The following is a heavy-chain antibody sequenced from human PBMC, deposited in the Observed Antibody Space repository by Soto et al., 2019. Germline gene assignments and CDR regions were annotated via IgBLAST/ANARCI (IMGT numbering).Heavy chain of an antibody. CDR3: ARFTTGTTLGRFFDY. CDR2: ISSSSSYI. D-gene: IGHD1-1*01. Sequence: VGSLRLSCAASGFTFSSYSMNWVRQAPGKGLEWVSSISSSSSYIYYADSVKGRFTISRDNAKNSLYLQMNSLRAEDTAVYYCARFTTGTTLGRFFDYWGQGTLVTVSS. J-gene: IGHJ4*02. CDR1: GFTFSSYS. V-gene: IGHV3-21*01.